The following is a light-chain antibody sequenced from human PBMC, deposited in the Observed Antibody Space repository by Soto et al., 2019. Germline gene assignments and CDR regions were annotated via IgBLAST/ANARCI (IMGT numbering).Light chain of an antibody. CDR3: CSYAGNNIFV. J-gene: IGLJ1*01. CDR2: EGT. CDR1: SSDVGTYYF. Sequence: QSVLTQPASVSGSLGQSITISCTGSSSDVGTYYFVSWYQQHPGKVPKLMIYEGTKRPSGVSDRFSGPKSGNTASMTISGLQAEDEANYYCCSYAGNNIFVFGTGTKVTVL. V-gene: IGLV2-23*01.